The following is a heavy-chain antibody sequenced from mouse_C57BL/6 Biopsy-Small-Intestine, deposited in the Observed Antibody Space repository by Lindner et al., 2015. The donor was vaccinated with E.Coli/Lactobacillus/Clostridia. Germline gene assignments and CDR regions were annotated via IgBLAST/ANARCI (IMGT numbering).Heavy chain of an antibody. CDR2: INTETGNP. CDR3: ARRYFFGSASRWFDS. Sequence: VKVSCKASGYTFSSYGMNWVRQAPGQGLEWMGWINTETGNPTYAQGFTGRFVFSLDTSVSTAYLQISSLEAEDTAVYYCARRYFFGSASRWFDSWGQGTLVTVSS. V-gene: IGHV9-3-1*01. D-gene: IGHD1-1*02. CDR1: GYTFSSYG. J-gene: IGHJ4*01.